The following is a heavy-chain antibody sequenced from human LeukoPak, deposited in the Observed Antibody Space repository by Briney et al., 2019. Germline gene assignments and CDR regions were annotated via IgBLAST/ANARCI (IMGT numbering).Heavy chain of an antibody. CDR2: SFIVGAP. Sequence: TPSETLPSPALSLVAPSILTTGAGSGRPQGRDWSGLGISFIVGAPTTTPPLNSRVTISVDTSNNQFSLNLNSVTAADTAVYYCARKVVVAARKPYFDYWGQGTLVTVSS. D-gene: IGHD2-15*01. CDR1: VAPSILTT. V-gene: IGHV4-59*01. J-gene: IGHJ4*02. CDR3: ARKVVVAARKPYFDY.